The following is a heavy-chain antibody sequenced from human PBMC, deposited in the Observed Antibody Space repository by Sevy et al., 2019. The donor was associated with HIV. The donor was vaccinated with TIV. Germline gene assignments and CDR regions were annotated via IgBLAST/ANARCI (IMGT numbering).Heavy chain of an antibody. CDR3: ARGDYYGSGSFYYYYGMDV. CDR1: GDSVSSNSAA. D-gene: IGHD3-10*01. J-gene: IGHJ6*02. CDR2: TYYRSRWYN. V-gene: IGHV6-1*01. Sequence: SQTLSLTCVISGDSVSSNSAAWNWIRQSPSRGLEWLGRTYYRSRWYNDYAVSVKSRIIINPDTSKNQFSLQLNSVTPEETAVYYCARGDYYGSGSFYYYYGMDVWGQGTSVTVSS.